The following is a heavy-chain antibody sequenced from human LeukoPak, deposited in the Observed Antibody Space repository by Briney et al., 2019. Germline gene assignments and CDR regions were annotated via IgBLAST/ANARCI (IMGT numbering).Heavy chain of an antibody. V-gene: IGHV4-34*01. CDR1: GGSFSGYY. J-gene: IGHJ5*02. D-gene: IGHD6-19*01. Sequence: SETLSLTCAVYGGSFSGYYWSWIRQPPGKGLEWIGEINHSGSTNYNPSLKSRVTISVDTSKNQFSLKLRTVTAADTAVYYCAGQGLAKVWFAPGGQGTLVTVPS. CDR2: INHSGST. CDR3: AGQGLAKVWFAP.